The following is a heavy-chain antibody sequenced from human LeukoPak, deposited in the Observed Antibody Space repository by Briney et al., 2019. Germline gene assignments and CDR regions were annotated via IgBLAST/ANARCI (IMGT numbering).Heavy chain of an antibody. CDR1: GGSFSGYY. V-gene: IGHV4-34*01. J-gene: IGHJ3*02. CDR2: INHSGST. Sequence: TSETLSLTCAVYGGSFSGYYWSWIRQPPGKGLEWIGEINHSGSTNYNPSLKSRVTISVDTSKNQFSLKLSSVTAADTAVYYCARRVPYVWGSYRQPDAFDIWGQGTMVTVSS. CDR3: ARRVPYVWGSYRQPDAFDI. D-gene: IGHD3-16*02.